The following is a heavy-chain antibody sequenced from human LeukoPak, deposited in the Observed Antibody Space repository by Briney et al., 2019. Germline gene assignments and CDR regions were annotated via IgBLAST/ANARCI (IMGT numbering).Heavy chain of an antibody. CDR3: ASFDQYYYDSSGYPFDY. J-gene: IGHJ4*02. CDR1: GYTFTGYY. D-gene: IGHD3-22*01. CDR2: INPNSGGT. V-gene: IGHV1-2*02. Sequence: ASVKVSCKASGYTFTGYYMHWVRQAPGQGLEWMGWINPNSGGTNYAQKFQGRVTMTRDTSISTAYMELSRLRSDDTAVYYCASFDQYYYDSSGYPFDYWGQGTLVTVSS.